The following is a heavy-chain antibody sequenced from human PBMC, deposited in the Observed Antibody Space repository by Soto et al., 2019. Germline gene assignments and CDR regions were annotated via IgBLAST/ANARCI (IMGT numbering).Heavy chain of an antibody. D-gene: IGHD1-7*01. J-gene: IGHJ4*02. CDR2: IYYSGST. V-gene: IGHV4-30-4*01. CDR3: ARGVTELYYFDY. Sequence: PSETLSLTCTFSGCYISSGDYYWSWIRQPPGKGLEWIGYIYYSGSTYYNPSLKSRVTISVDTSKNQFSLKLSSVTAADTAVYYCARGVTELYYFDYWGQGTLVTVS. CDR1: GCYISSGDYY.